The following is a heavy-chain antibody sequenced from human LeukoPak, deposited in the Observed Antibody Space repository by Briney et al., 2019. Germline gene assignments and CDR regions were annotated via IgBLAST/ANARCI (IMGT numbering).Heavy chain of an antibody. CDR3: ARSLGEQWLVKDDAFDI. D-gene: IGHD6-19*01. CDR1: GGSISSGGYY. V-gene: IGHV4-31*03. J-gene: IGHJ3*02. CDR2: IYYSGST. Sequence: SETLSLTCTVSGGSISSGGYYWSWIRQHPGKGLEWIGYIYYSGSTYYNPSLKSRVTISVDTSKNQFSLKLTSVTAADTAVYYCARSLGEQWLVKDDAFDIWGQGTMVTVSS.